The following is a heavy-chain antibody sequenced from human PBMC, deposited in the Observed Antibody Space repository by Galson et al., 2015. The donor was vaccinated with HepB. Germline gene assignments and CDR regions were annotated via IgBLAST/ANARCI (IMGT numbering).Heavy chain of an antibody. J-gene: IGHJ3*02. V-gene: IGHV3-21*01. CDR1: GFTFSSYS. Sequence: SLRLSCAASGFTFSSYSMNWVRLAPGKGLEWVSSISASSTYIYYADSMKGRFTISRDNAKNSPYLQVNSLRAEDTAVYYCAGGRSSTSDDAFDIWGQGTMVTVSS. CDR2: ISASSTYI. CDR3: AGGRSSTSDDAFDI. D-gene: IGHD2-2*01.